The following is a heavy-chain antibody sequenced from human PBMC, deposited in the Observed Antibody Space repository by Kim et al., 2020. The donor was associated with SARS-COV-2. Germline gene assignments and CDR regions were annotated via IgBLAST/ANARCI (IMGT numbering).Heavy chain of an antibody. Sequence: GGSLRLTCAASGFTFDDFWMTWVRQAPGKGLEWVAHIKQDGTEKYYVDSVKGRFTISRDNTENSLYLQMNSLRTEDTAIYYCAKVSIAARGADYWGQGTLVTVSS. D-gene: IGHD6-6*01. V-gene: IGHV3-7*03. CDR3: AKVSIAARGADY. J-gene: IGHJ4*02. CDR1: GFTFDDFW. CDR2: IKQDGTEK.